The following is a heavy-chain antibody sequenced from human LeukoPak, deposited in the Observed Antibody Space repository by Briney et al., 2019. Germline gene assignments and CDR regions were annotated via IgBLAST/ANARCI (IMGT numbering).Heavy chain of an antibody. CDR1: GYTFTSYY. D-gene: IGHD3-22*01. CDR2: INPSGGST. Sequence: GASVKVSCKASGYTFTSYYMHWVRQAPGQGLEWMGIINPSGGSTSYAQKFQGRVTMTRDTSTSTVYMELSSLRSEDTAVYYCARDPYYDSSGFYGMDVWGQGTTVTVSS. CDR3: ARDPYYDSSGFYGMDV. J-gene: IGHJ6*02. V-gene: IGHV1-46*01.